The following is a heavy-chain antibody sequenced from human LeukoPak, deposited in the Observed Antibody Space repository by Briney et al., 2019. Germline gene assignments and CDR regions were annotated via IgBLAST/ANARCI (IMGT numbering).Heavy chain of an antibody. V-gene: IGHV3-48*03. CDR1: GFSFSDHE. Sequence: PGGSLRLSCEDSGFSFSDHEMNWVRQAPGKGLEWVSYISSSGSDKYYPDSVKGRFTISRDNAKNPLYLQMNSLRAEDTAVYYCARRTSGAFAIWGQGTKVTVSS. CDR3: ARRTSGAFAI. J-gene: IGHJ3*02. CDR2: ISSSGSDK.